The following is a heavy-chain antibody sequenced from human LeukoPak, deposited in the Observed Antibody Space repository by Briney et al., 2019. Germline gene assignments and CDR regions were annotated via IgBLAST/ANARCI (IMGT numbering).Heavy chain of an antibody. D-gene: IGHD3-3*01. Sequence: GGSLRLSCTASGFTLSSYAMSWVRQAPGKGLEWVSSIGGSGGSTYYADSVKGRFAICTDNSKNRLYLQRTSLRAEDTALYYCAKSSEDKFDFWSGSYTTYYYYYMDVWGKGATVTASS. V-gene: IGHV3-23*01. CDR3: AKSSEDKFDFWSGSYTTYYYYYMDV. CDR2: IGGSGGST. J-gene: IGHJ6*03. CDR1: GFTLSSYA.